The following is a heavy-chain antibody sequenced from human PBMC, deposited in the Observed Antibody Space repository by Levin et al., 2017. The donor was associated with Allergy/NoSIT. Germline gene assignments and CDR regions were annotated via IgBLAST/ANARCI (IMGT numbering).Heavy chain of an antibody. CDR1: GVTFNTYT. CDR3: ARDAWIQLWANWFDP. Sequence: PGGSLRLSCTASGVTFNTYTMNWVRQAPGKGLQWVAHITGSSSTTSYADSVKGRFTISRDNAKNTLYLQMNSLRDEDTAVYYCARDAWIQLWANWFDPWGQGTLVTVSS. V-gene: IGHV3-48*02. J-gene: IGHJ5*02. CDR2: ITGSSSTT. D-gene: IGHD5-18*01.